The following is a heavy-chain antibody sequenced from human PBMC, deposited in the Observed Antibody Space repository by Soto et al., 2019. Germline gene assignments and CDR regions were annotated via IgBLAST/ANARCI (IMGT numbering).Heavy chain of an antibody. J-gene: IGHJ5*02. CDR2: ISAYNGNT. CDR1: GYTFTSYG. D-gene: IGHD3-3*01. Sequence: ASVKVSCKASGYTFTSYGISWVRQAPGQGLEWMGWISAYNGNTNYVQKLQSRVTMTTDTSTSTAYMELRSLRSDDTAVYYCARTLYYDFWSGPNWFDPWGQGTLVTVSS. CDR3: ARTLYYDFWSGPNWFDP. V-gene: IGHV1-18*01.